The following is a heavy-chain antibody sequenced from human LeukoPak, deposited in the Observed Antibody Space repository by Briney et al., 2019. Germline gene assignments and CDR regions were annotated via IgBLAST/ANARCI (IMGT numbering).Heavy chain of an antibody. CDR1: GFTFSSYG. J-gene: IGHJ3*02. CDR2: INSDGSST. D-gene: IGHD6-19*01. V-gene: IGHV3-74*01. CDR3: ARRGAVAGAFDI. Sequence: PGGSLRLSCAASGFTFSSYGMHWVRQAPGKGLVWVSRINSDGSSTSYADSVKGRFTISRDNAKNTLYLQMNSLRAEDTAVYYCARRGAVAGAFDIWGQGTMVTVSS.